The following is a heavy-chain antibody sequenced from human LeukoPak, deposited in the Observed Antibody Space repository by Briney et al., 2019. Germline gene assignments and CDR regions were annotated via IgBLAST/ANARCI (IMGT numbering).Heavy chain of an antibody. V-gene: IGHV4-34*01. D-gene: IGHD3-22*01. CDR2: INHSGST. CDR3: ARLGYYDSSGHDY. Sequence: ETLSLTCAVYGGSFSGYYWSWIRQPPGKGLEWIGEINHSGSTNYNPSLKSRVTISVDTSKNQFSLKLSSVTAADTAVYYCARLGYYDSSGHDYWGQGTLVAVSS. CDR1: GGSFSGYY. J-gene: IGHJ4*02.